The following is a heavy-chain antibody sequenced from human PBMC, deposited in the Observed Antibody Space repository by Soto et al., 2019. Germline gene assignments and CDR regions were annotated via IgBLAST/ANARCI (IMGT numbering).Heavy chain of an antibody. Sequence: QVQLQQWGAGLLKPSETLSLTCAVYGGSFSGYYWSWIRQPPGKGLEWIGEINHSGSTNYNTSLKSRVTISVDTSKNQFSLKLSSVTAADTAVYYCARTRLGYCSGGSCYFYDPWGQGTLVTISS. CDR2: INHSGST. CDR1: GGSFSGYY. CDR3: ARTRLGYCSGGSCYFYDP. V-gene: IGHV4-34*01. D-gene: IGHD2-15*01. J-gene: IGHJ5*02.